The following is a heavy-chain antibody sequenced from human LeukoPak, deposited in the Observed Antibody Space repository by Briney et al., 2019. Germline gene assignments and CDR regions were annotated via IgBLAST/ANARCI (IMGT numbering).Heavy chain of an antibody. D-gene: IGHD4-11*01. Sequence: PSETLSLTCAVYGGSFSGYYWSWIRQPPGKGLEWIGEINHSGSTNYNPSLKSRVTISVDTSKNQFSLKLSSVTAADTAVYYCARGSASNGAHYWGQGPLVTVSS. CDR1: GGSFSGYY. J-gene: IGHJ4*02. CDR2: INHSGST. CDR3: ARGSASNGAHY. V-gene: IGHV4-34*01.